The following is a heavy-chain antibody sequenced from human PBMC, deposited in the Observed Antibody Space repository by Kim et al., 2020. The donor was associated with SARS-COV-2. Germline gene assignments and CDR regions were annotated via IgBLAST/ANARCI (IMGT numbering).Heavy chain of an antibody. J-gene: IGHJ6*03. D-gene: IGHD2-2*01. CDR1: GFSLTTSRMC. V-gene: IGHV2-70*11. CDR2: IDWDDDK. CDR3: ARWYCSNTSCKMGVAYMDV. Sequence: SGPTLVNPTQTLTLTCTYSGFSLTTSRMCVSWIRQPPGKALEWLARIDWDDDKYYSRSLQTRLTISKDTSRNQVVLTMTNMDPADAATYYCARWYCSNTSCKMGVAYMDVWGKGTTVTVSS.